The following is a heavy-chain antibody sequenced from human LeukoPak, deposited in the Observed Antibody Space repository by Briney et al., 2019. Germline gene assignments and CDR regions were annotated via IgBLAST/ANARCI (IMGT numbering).Heavy chain of an antibody. J-gene: IGHJ4*02. V-gene: IGHV1-46*01. CDR2: INPSGGST. CDR3: AREPYYYGSGSYLGIDY. CDR1: GYTFTSYY. D-gene: IGHD3-10*01. Sequence: ASVKVSCKASGYTFTSYYMYWVRQAPGQGLEWMGIINPSGGSTSYAQKFQGRVTMTRDTSTSTVYMELSSLRSEDTAVYYCAREPYYYGSGSYLGIDYWGQGTLVTVSS.